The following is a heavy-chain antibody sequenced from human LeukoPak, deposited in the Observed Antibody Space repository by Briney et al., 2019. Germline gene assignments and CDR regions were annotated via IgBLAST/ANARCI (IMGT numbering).Heavy chain of an antibody. CDR3: AKWGDYDILTGYYDSDY. CDR2: IVGSGGST. CDR1: GFTFSNYA. J-gene: IGHJ4*02. D-gene: IGHD3-9*01. Sequence: PGASLRLSCAASGFTFSNYAMSWVRQAPGKGLEWVSAIVGSGGSTYYADSVKGRFTISRDKPKNTLYLQMNSLRAEDTAVYYCAKWGDYDILTGYYDSDYWGQGTLVTVSS. V-gene: IGHV3-23*01.